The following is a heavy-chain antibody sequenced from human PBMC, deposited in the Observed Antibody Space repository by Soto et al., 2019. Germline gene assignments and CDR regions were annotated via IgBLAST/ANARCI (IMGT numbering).Heavy chain of an antibody. D-gene: IGHD3-22*01. Sequence: SETLSLTCAVSGFSISSGYFWGWIRQPPGKGPEWLGSIYHSGTTYYNPSVKGRVTTSVDTSKNQFSLKMSSVTAADTAVYYCARDSSGYYWFDPWGQGTLVTVSS. J-gene: IGHJ5*02. CDR2: IYHSGTT. CDR3: ARDSSGYYWFDP. CDR1: GFSISSGYF. V-gene: IGHV4-38-2*02.